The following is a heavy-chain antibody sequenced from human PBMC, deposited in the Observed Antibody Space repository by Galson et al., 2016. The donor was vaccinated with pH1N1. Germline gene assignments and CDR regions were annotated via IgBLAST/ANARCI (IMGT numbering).Heavy chain of an antibody. CDR3: VRGLRGSSFT. V-gene: IGHV3-53*01. CDR2: IYTGGST. Sequence: SLRLSCAASGFTVSTNYMSWVRQAPGKGLEWVSLIYTGGSTYYADSVKGRFTISRDNSKNTLYLQMNSLRADDTASYYCVRGLRGSSFTWGQGTLVPVSA. CDR1: GFTVSTNY. J-gene: IGHJ4*02. D-gene: IGHD5-18*01.